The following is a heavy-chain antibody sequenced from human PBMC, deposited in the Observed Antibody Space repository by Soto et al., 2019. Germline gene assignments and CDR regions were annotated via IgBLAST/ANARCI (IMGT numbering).Heavy chain of an antibody. V-gene: IGHV1-69*01. CDR3: ARVEFPGYSYGPQLYYYYGMDV. D-gene: IGHD5-18*01. Sequence: QVQLVQSGAEVKKPGSSVKVSCKASGGTFSSYAISWVRQAPGQGLEWMGGIIPIFGTANYAQKFQGRVTITADESTSTAYMELSSLRSEDTAVYYCARVEFPGYSYGPQLYYYYGMDVWGQGTTVTVSS. J-gene: IGHJ6*02. CDR1: GGTFSSYA. CDR2: IIPIFGTA.